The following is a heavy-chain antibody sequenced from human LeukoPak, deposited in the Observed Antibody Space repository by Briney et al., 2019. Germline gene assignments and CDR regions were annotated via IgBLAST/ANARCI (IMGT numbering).Heavy chain of an antibody. D-gene: IGHD5-12*01. Sequence: ASVKVSCKASGYTFTNYYMNWVRQAPGQGLEWMGIINPSGGSTSYAQKFQGRVTVTRDTSTSTVYMELSSLRSEDTAMYYCAREGEIGYDLSDYWGQGTLVAVSS. CDR3: AREGEIGYDLSDY. V-gene: IGHV1-46*01. CDR2: INPSGGST. J-gene: IGHJ4*02. CDR1: GYTFTNYY.